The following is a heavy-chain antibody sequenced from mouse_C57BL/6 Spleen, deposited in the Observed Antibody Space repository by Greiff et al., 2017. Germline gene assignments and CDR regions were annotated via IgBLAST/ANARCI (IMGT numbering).Heavy chain of an antibody. CDR2: IYPGSGST. J-gene: IGHJ2*01. Sequence: QVQLKQPGAELVKPGASVKMSCKASGYTFTSYWITWVKQRPGQGLEWIGDIYPGSGSTNYNEKFKSKATLTVDTSSSTAYMQLSSLTSEDSAVYYCARRGYDYDAVSVYFDYWGQGTTLTVSS. V-gene: IGHV1-55*01. CDR1: GYTFTSYW. D-gene: IGHD2-4*01. CDR3: ARRGYDYDAVSVYFDY.